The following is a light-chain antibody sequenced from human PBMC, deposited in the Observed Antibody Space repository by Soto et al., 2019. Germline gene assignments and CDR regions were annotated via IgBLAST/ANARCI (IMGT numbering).Light chain of an antibody. J-gene: IGLJ1*01. Sequence: QSVLTQPPSASGSPGQSATISCTGTSSDVGGYNYVSWYQQHPGKVPKPMIYEVTKRPSGVPDRFSGSKSGNTASLTVSGLQTEDEADYYCSSYAGTAYVFGTGTKVTVL. V-gene: IGLV2-8*01. CDR1: SSDVGGYNY. CDR3: SSYAGTAYV. CDR2: EVT.